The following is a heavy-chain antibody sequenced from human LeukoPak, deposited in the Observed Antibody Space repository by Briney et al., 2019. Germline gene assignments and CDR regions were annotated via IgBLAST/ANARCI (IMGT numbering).Heavy chain of an antibody. CDR1: GGSISNSNYY. V-gene: IGHV4-39*01. CDR3: ARHEFMGSDYAA. J-gene: IGHJ5*02. CDR2: IYYSGST. D-gene: IGHD4-17*01. Sequence: SETLSLTCTVSGGSISNSNYYWGWTRQPPGKGLEWIGSIYYSGSTYYNPSLKSRVSISVDTPKNQFSLKLSSVTAADTAVYYCARHEFMGSDYAAWGQGTLVTVSS.